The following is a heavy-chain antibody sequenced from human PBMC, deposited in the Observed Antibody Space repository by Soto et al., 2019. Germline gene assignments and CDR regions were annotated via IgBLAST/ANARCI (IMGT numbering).Heavy chain of an antibody. CDR2: IYYSGSA. CDR3: ARTIFVSAAAGTFFEN. Sequence: SETLSLTCAVSGGSITNYYWSWIRQAPGKGLEWIGYIYYSGSANYNPSLRSRVTISVDTPKKQFSLNLSSVTAADTAIYYCARTIFVSAAAGTFFENWSQGTLVTVSS. V-gene: IGHV4-59*08. D-gene: IGHD6-19*01. J-gene: IGHJ4*02. CDR1: GGSITNYY.